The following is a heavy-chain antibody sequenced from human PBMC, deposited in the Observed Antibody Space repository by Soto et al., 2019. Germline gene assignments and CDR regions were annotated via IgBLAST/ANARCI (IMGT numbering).Heavy chain of an antibody. V-gene: IGHV2-5*01. CDR1: GFSLSPSGVG. J-gene: IGHJ4*02. D-gene: IGHD6-19*01. CDR2: IYWNDDK. CDR3: AHIPDPRIAVDAPDY. Sequence: PTLVNPTQTLTLTCTSSGFSLSPSGVGVGWIRQPPGKALEWLALIYWNDDKRYSPSLKSRLTITKDTSKNQVVLTMTNMDPVDTATYYCAHIPDPRIAVDAPDYWGQGTLVTVSS.